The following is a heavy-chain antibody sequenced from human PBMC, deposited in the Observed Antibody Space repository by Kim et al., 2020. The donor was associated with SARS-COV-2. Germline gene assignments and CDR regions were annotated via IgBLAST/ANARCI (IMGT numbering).Heavy chain of an antibody. D-gene: IGHD3-16*01. CDR1: GFTFSSYG. J-gene: IGHJ4*02. Sequence: GGSLRLSCAASGFTFSSYGMHWVRQAPGKGLEWVAVISYDGSNKYYADSVKGRFTISRDNSKNTLYLQMNSLRAEDTAVYYCAKDLWREEAGGFDYWGQGTLVTVSS. V-gene: IGHV3-30*18. CDR3: AKDLWREEAGGFDY. CDR2: ISYDGSNK.